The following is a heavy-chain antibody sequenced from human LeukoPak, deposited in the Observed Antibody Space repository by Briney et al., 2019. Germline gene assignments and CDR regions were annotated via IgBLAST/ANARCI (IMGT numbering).Heavy chain of an antibody. Sequence: PGGSLRLSCAASGFTFSSYAMSWVRQAPGKGLEWVSAISGSGGSTYYADSVKGRFTISRDNSKNTLYLQMNSLRAEDTAVYYCARGGEYCGNCGIYYYYNYMDVRGKGTMVTVSS. J-gene: IGHJ6*03. CDR2: ISGSGGST. V-gene: IGHV3-23*01. D-gene: IGHD2-21*01. CDR3: ARGGEYCGNCGIYYYYNYMDV. CDR1: GFTFSSYA.